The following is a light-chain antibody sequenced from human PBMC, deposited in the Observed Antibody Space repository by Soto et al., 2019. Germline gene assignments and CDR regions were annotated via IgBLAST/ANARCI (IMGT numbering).Light chain of an antibody. CDR3: MQARQTPVT. CDR1: QSLLHNNGYIY. CDR2: LGS. V-gene: IGKV2-28*01. Sequence: DIVMTQSPLSLPVTPGEPASISCRSSQSLLHNNGYIYLDWYLQKPGQSPQLLIYLGSNRASGVPDRLSGSGSGADFTLKISRVEAEDVGVYYCMQARQTPVTFGGGTKVEIK. J-gene: IGKJ4*01.